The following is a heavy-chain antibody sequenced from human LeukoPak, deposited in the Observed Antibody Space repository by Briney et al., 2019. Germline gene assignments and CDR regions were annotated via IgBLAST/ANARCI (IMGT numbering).Heavy chain of an antibody. D-gene: IGHD6-13*01. J-gene: IGHJ4*02. CDR1: GFTFSSYD. CDR3: ARGSRSLYYFDY. V-gene: IGHV3-13*01. CDR2: IGTAGDT. Sequence: PGGSLRLSCAASGFTFSSYDIHWVRQATGKGLEWVSTIGTAGDTYYPGSVKGRFTISRENAKSSLYLQLTSLSAGVTAVYYCARGSRSLYYFDYWGQGTPVTVSS.